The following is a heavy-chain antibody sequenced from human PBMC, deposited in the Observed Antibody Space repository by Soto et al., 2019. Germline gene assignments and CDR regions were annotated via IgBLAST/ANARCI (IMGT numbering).Heavy chain of an antibody. Sequence: PGGSLRLSCAAPGFTFSNYGMHWVRQAPGKGLEWVAVISYDGSNKYYADSVKGRFTISRDNSKNTLFLQMNSLRAEDTAVYYCAKGYCSRTSCDIDYWGQGNMVTVSS. CDR2: ISYDGSNK. J-gene: IGHJ4*02. CDR1: GFTFSNYG. V-gene: IGHV3-30*18. D-gene: IGHD2-2*02. CDR3: AKGYCSRTSCDIDY.